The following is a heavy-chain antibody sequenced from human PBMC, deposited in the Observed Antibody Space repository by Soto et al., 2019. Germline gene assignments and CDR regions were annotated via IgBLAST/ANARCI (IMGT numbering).Heavy chain of an antibody. V-gene: IGHV3-33*01. CDR3: ARDQGGYFDY. J-gene: IGHJ4*02. CDR1: GFTFSSYG. CDR2: IWYDGSNK. Sequence: QVQLVESGGGVVQPGRSLRLSCAASGFTFSSYGMHWVRQAPGKGLEWVAVIWYDGSNKYYVDSVKGRFTISRDNSKNTSYLQMNSLRAEYTAAYYCARDQGGYFDYWGQGTLVTVSS. D-gene: IGHD6-13*01.